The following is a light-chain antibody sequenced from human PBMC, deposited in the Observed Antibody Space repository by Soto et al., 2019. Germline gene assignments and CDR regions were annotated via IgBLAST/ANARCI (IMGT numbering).Light chain of an antibody. J-gene: IGLJ2*01. CDR2: STS. Sequence: QAVVTQEPSLTVSPGGTVTPTCASSTGAVPSGYYPNWFQQKPGQAPWALIYSTSNKHSWTPARFSGSLLGGKAALTLSGVQPEDEAEYYCLLYYGGAQLVFGGGTKLTVL. CDR1: TGAVPSGYY. V-gene: IGLV7-43*01. CDR3: LLYYGGAQLV.